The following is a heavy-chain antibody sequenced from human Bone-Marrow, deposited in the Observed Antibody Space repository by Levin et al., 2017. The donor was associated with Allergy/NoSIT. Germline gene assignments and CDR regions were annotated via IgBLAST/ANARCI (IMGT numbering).Heavy chain of an antibody. Sequence: GGSLRLSCATSGFTFSDFEMAWVRQAPGKGLEWISYIAKSGSAIYYAASVEGRFTVSRDDARNSLSLHLSSLRADDTALYYCARKGYCRGSACYANSGFWFDPWGQGTLVTVSS. CDR3: ARKGYCRGSACYANSGFWFDP. J-gene: IGHJ5*02. D-gene: IGHD2-15*01. CDR2: IAKSGSAI. V-gene: IGHV3-48*03. CDR1: GFTFSDFE.